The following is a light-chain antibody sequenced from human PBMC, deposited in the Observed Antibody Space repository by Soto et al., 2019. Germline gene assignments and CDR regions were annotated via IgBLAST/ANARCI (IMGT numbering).Light chain of an antibody. CDR1: QGISSY. Sequence: IQMTQSPSTLSASVGARVTITGRASQGISSYLAWYQQKPGKAPKLMSYAASTLQSGVPSRFRGSGSGTDFTLTISCLKSEDFETYYCQQYYSYPLTFGGGTKVDIK. J-gene: IGKJ4*01. V-gene: IGKV1-8*01. CDR2: AAS. CDR3: QQYYSYPLT.